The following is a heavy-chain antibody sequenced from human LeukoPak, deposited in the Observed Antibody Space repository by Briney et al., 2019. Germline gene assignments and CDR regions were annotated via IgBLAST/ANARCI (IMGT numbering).Heavy chain of an antibody. V-gene: IGHV3-23*01. CDR2: INSNGDEI. D-gene: IGHD4-23*01. Sequence: GGSLRLSCAASGFTFSTYAMTWVRQAPGKGLEWVSGINSNGDEIYYADSVRGRFTISRDNAKNSVYLQMNSLGAEDTAVYYCAREQYGGKDYWGQGNLVTVSS. CDR3: AREQYGGKDY. CDR1: GFTFSTYA. J-gene: IGHJ4*02.